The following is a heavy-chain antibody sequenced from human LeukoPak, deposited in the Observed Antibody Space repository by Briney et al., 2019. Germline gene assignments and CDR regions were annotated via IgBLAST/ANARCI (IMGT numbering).Heavy chain of an antibody. V-gene: IGHV3-48*04. CDR1: GFTFSSYS. J-gene: IGHJ4*02. CDR3: ARSGGSGPPNY. D-gene: IGHD3-10*01. CDR2: ISSSSSTI. Sequence: PGGSLRLSCAASGFTFSSYSMNWVRQAPGKGLEWVSYISSSSSTIYYADSVKGRFTISRDNAKNSLYLQMNSLRAEDTAQYYCARSGGSGPPNYWGQGTLVTVSS.